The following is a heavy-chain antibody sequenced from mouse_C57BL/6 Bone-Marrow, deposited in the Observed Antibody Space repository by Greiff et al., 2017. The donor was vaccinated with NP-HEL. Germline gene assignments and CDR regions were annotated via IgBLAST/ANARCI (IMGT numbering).Heavy chain of an antibody. J-gene: IGHJ3*01. CDR1: GYSFTGYY. V-gene: IGHV1-42*01. CDR2: INPSTGGT. Sequence: VQLQQSGPELVKPGASVKISCKASGYSFTGYYMNWVKQSPEKSLEWIGEINPSTGGTTYNQKFKAKATLTVDKSSSTAYMQLKSLTSEDSAVYYCARDLGFDAYWGQGTLVTVSA. CDR3: ARDLGFDAY.